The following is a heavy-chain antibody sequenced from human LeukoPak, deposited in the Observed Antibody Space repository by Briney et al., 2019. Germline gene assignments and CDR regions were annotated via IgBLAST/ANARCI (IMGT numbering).Heavy chain of an antibody. CDR3: ASAAYDFWSGYYTGWFDP. J-gene: IGHJ5*02. D-gene: IGHD3-3*01. Sequence: GASVKVSCKASGYTFTSYYMHWVRQAPGQGLEWMGIINPSGGSTSYAQKFQGRVTMTRDMSTSTVYMELSSLRSEDTAVYYCASAAYDFWSGYYTGWFDPWGQGTLVTVSS. CDR2: INPSGGST. CDR1: GYTFTSYY. V-gene: IGHV1-46*01.